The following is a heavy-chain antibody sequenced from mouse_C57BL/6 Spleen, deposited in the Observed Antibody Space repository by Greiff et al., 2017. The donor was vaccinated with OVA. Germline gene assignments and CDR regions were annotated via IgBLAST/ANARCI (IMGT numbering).Heavy chain of an antibody. V-gene: IGHV2-6-1*01. CDR2: IWSDGST. Sequence: VMLVESGPGLVAPSQSLSITCTVSGFSLTSYGVHWVRQPPGKGLEWLVVIWSDGSTTYNSALKSRLSISKDNSKSQVFLKMNSLQTDDTAMYYCARHSYYGNYVGYAMDYWGQGTSVTVSS. CDR1: GFSLTSYG. J-gene: IGHJ4*01. CDR3: ARHSYYGNYVGYAMDY. D-gene: IGHD2-10*01.